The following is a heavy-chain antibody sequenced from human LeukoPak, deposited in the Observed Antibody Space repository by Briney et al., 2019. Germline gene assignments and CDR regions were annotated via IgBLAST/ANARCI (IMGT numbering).Heavy chain of an antibody. CDR1: GFTFSNYA. CDR3: ARGHGYTYSKDRFDY. Sequence: GGSLRLSCAASGFTFSNYAMHWVRQAPGKGLEWLAIVSYDGTNKYSADSVKGRFTISRDNSKNMVFLQVNSLRAEDTAVYYCARGHGYTYSKDRFDYWGQGTLVTVSS. V-gene: IGHV3-30*04. D-gene: IGHD5-18*01. J-gene: IGHJ4*02. CDR2: VSYDGTNK.